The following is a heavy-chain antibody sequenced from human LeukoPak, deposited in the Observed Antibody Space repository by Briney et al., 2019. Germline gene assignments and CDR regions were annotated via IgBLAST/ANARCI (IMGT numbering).Heavy chain of an antibody. CDR3: AKLLGDVTTFDY. Sequence: PGESLRLSCAGSGFTFSRSWMTWVRQAPGKGLEWVASINQDGSVKHYMDSVKGRFTISGDNAENSLHLQMHSLRAEDTAVYYCAKLLGDVTTFDYWGQGTLVTVSS. J-gene: IGHJ4*02. CDR1: GFTFSRSW. CDR2: INQDGSVK. D-gene: IGHD3-16*01. V-gene: IGHV3-7*01.